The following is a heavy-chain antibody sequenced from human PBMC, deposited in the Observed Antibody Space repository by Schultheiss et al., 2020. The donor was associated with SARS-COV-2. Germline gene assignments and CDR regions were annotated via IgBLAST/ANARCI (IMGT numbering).Heavy chain of an antibody. V-gene: IGHV1-69*13. CDR1: GGTFSSYA. D-gene: IGHD3-16*02. J-gene: IGHJ6*02. CDR3: ATRDYIWGSYRSGYYYYYYGRDV. Sequence: SVKVSCKASGGTFSSYAISWVRQAPGQGLEWMGGIIPIFGTANYAQKFQGRVTITADESTSTAYMELSSLRSEDTAVYYCATRDYIWGSYRSGYYYYYYGRDVWGQGTTVTVS. CDR2: IIPIFGTA.